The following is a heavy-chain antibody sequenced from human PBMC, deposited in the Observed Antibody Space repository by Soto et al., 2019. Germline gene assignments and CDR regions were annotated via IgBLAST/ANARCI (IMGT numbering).Heavy chain of an antibody. Sequence: QVQLVQSGAEVKKPGSSVKVSCKASGGTFSSYAISWVRQAPGQGLEWMGGIIPIFGTANYAQKFQGRVTITADKSTSTANMELSRLRSVDTAVYFCAGVALAYCGGDCFNYYYYGMDVWGQGTTVTVSS. D-gene: IGHD2-21*02. J-gene: IGHJ6*02. CDR2: IIPIFGTA. V-gene: IGHV1-69*06. CDR3: AGVALAYCGGDCFNYYYYGMDV. CDR1: GGTFSSYA.